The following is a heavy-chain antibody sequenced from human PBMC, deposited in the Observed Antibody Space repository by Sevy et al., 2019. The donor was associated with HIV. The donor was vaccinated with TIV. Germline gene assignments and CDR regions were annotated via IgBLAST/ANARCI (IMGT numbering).Heavy chain of an antibody. CDR2: ISWNSGSI. CDR3: AKDSFTGGFDY. V-gene: IGHV3-9*01. CDR1: GFTFDDYA. J-gene: IGHJ4*02. Sequence: GGSLRLSCAASGFTFDDYAMHWVRQAPGKGLEWVSGISWNSGSIGYADSVKGRFTISRDNAKNSLYLQMNSLRAEDTASYYCAKDSFTGGFDYWGQGTLVTVSS. D-gene: IGHD3-10*01.